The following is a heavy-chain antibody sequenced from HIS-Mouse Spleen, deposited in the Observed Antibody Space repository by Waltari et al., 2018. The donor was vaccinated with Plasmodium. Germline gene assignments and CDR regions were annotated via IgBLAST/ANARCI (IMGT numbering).Heavy chain of an antibody. CDR1: GCPFSSYD. V-gene: IGHV3-13*01. CDR3: ARGRWNHAFDI. D-gene: IGHD1-1*01. Sequence: EVQLVESGGGLVQPGGSLRLSVEASGCPFSSYDVHWVRKATGKGLEWVSAIGTAGDTYYPGSVKGRFTISRENAKNSLYLQMNSLRAGDTAVYYCARGRWNHAFDIWGQGTMVTVSS. CDR2: IGTAGDT. J-gene: IGHJ3*02.